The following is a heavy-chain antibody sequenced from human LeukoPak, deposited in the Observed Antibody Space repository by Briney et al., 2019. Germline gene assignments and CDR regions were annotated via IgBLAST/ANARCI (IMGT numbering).Heavy chain of an antibody. CDR3: AGRRYSSSWYFDY. CDR2: IYSGGST. Sequence: GESLRLSCAASGFTFSTYAMHWVRQAPGKGLEWVSVIYSGGSTYYADSVKGRFTISRDNSKNTLYLQMNSLRAEDTAVYYCAGRRYSSSWYFDYWGQGTLVTVSS. D-gene: IGHD6-13*01. CDR1: GFTFSTYA. V-gene: IGHV3-53*01. J-gene: IGHJ4*02.